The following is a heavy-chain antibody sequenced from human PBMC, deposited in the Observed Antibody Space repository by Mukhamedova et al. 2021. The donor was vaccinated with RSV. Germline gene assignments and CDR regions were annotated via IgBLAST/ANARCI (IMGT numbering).Heavy chain of an antibody. J-gene: IGHJ4*02. D-gene: IGHD4-17*01. Sequence: GRINPNSGGTNYAQKFQGRVTMTRDTSISTAYMELSRLRSDDTAVCYCASYGDYYSTFDYWGQGTLVTVSS. V-gene: IGHV1-2*06. CDR3: ASYGDYYSTFDY. CDR2: INPNSGGT.